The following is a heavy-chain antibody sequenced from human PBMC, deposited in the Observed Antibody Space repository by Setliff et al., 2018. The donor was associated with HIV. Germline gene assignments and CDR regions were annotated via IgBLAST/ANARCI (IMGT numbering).Heavy chain of an antibody. D-gene: IGHD2-2*01. V-gene: IGHV5-51*01. CDR1: GYSFTNYW. CDR3: ARQPGRAAMGRENYYYYYMDV. Sequence: GESLKISCTGSGYSFTNYWIGWVRQTPGKGLEWVGVIFPGDSDTRYSPSFQGQVTISADTSISTAYLQWSSLKASDTAMYYCARQPGRAAMGRENYYYYYMDVWGKGTTVTVSS. J-gene: IGHJ6*03. CDR2: IFPGDSDT.